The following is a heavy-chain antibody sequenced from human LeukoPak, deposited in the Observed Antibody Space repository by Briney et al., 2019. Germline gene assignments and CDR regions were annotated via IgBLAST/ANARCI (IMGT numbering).Heavy chain of an antibody. CDR3: ARERGGMRDGYNSCDY. Sequence: ASVKVSCKASGYTFTGYYMHWVRQAPGQGLEWMGWINPNSGGTNYAQKLQGRVTMTTDTSTSTAYMELRSLRSDDTAVYYCARERGGMRDGYNSCDYWGQGTLVTVSS. J-gene: IGHJ4*02. D-gene: IGHD5-24*01. V-gene: IGHV1-2*02. CDR1: GYTFTGYY. CDR2: INPNSGGT.